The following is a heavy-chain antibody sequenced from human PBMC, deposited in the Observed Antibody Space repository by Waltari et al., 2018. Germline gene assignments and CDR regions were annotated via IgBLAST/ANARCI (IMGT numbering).Heavy chain of an antibody. Sequence: SCTASGFTLSAYWMHWVRRVPGKGLLWVARVSPDETTTDYADSVKGRFTISRDNGRNMLFLQMNGLRGEDTAAYYCARCLYSGTGIDLWGQGTQVTVSS. J-gene: IGHJ5*02. V-gene: IGHV3-74*01. CDR1: GFTLSAYW. CDR3: ARCLYSGTGIDL. CDR2: VSPDETTT. D-gene: IGHD5-12*01.